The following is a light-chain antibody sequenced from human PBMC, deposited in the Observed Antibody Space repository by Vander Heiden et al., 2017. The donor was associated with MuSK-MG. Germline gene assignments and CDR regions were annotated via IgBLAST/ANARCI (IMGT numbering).Light chain of an antibody. Sequence: QPALTQPAAVSGSPGQSITISCTGTSSDVGGYNYVSWYQQHPGKAPKLMIYEVSKRPSGVSNRFSGSKSGNTASLTISGLQAEDEADYYCISYTSISTYVFGTGTKVTVL. CDR1: SSDVGGYNY. J-gene: IGLJ1*01. CDR3: ISYTSISTYV. V-gene: IGLV2-14*01. CDR2: EVS.